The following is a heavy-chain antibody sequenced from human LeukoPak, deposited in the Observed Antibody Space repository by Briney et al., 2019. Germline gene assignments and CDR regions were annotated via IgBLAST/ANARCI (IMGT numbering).Heavy chain of an antibody. CDR3: ARPYDTSGYFYALDV. J-gene: IGHJ3*01. Sequence: LRLSCAASGFTFASYGMSWIRRPPGKGLEWIGYISYSGGTDYNPSLKGRLTISMDTSKSQFPLKLSSVTAADSATYYCARPYDTSGYFYALDVWGQGTMVTVAA. V-gene: IGHV4-59*08. CDR1: GFTFASYG. D-gene: IGHD3-22*01. CDR2: ISYSGGT.